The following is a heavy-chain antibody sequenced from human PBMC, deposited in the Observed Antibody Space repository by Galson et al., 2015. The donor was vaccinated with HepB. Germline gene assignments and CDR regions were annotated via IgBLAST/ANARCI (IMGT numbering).Heavy chain of an antibody. Sequence: SVKVSCKASGSSFTTYYIHWVRQAPGQGLEWMGIINPSADTTSYAEKFQGRVSMTRDTSTTTVFMELCSLRSEDTAVYYCARDLRMNEWELPDYWGQGTLVIVSS. CDR1: GSSFTTYY. D-gene: IGHD1-26*01. V-gene: IGHV1-46*03. CDR2: INPSADTT. CDR3: ARDLRMNEWELPDY. J-gene: IGHJ4*02.